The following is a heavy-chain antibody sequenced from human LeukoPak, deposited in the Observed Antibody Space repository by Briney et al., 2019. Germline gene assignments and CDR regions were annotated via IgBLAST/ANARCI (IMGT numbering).Heavy chain of an antibody. D-gene: IGHD3-22*01. CDR2: IYHSGST. V-gene: IGHV4-30-2*01. J-gene: IGHJ4*02. CDR1: GGSISSGGYY. Sequence: SQTLSLTCTVSGGSISSGGYYWSWIRQPPGKGLEWIGYIYHSGSTYYNPSLKGRVTISVDRSKNQFSLKLSSVTAADTAVYYCARGQWLPVFDFWGQGTLVTVSS. CDR3: ARGQWLPVFDF.